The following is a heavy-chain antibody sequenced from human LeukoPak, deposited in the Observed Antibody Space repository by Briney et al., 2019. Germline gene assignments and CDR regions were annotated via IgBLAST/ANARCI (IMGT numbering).Heavy chain of an antibody. D-gene: IGHD3-22*01. CDR1: GDTFSSYA. CDR3: AVGYYDSSGYRPIDY. CDR2: IIPIFGTA. V-gene: IGHV1-69*05. Sequence: ASVKVSCTASGDTFSSYAISWVRQAPGQGLEWMGGIIPIFGTANYAQKFQGRVTITTDESTSTAYMELSSLRSEDTAVYYCAVGYYDSSGYRPIDYWGQGTLVTVSS. J-gene: IGHJ4*02.